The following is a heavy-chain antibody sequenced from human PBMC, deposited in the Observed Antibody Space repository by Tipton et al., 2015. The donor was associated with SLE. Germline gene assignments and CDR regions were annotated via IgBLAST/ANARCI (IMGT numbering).Heavy chain of an antibody. Sequence: SLRLSCAASGFTFSSYGMHWVRQAPGKGLEWVAFIRYDGSNKYYADSVKGRFTISRDNSKNTLYLQMSSLRAEDTAVYYCAKDGPPIAVAHYFDYWGQGTLVTVSS. CDR2: IRYDGSNK. J-gene: IGHJ4*02. CDR1: GFTFSSYG. V-gene: IGHV3-30*02. CDR3: AKDGPPIAVAHYFDY. D-gene: IGHD6-19*01.